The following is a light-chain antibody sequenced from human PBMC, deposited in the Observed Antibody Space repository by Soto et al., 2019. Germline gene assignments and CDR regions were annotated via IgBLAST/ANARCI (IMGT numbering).Light chain of an antibody. J-gene: IGLJ3*02. CDR3: CSYAANTRV. CDR1: GSDVGGYNY. V-gene: IGLV2-11*01. Sequence: QSVLTQPRSVSGSPGQSVTISCTGTGSDVGGYNYVSWYQHHPGKAPKLMIYDVSKRPSGVPDRFSGSKSDNTASLTISGLQAEDEADYYCCSYAANTRVFGGGIKLTVL. CDR2: DVS.